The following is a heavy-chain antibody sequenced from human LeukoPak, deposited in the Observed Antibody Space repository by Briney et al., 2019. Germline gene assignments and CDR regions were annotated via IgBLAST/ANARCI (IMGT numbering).Heavy chain of an antibody. D-gene: IGHD3-3*01. CDR1: GGSISSSSYY. CDR2: IYYSGST. CDR3: AKNQRPRITIFGVVINDAFDI. J-gene: IGHJ3*02. Sequence: SETLSLTCTVSGGSISSSSYYWGWIRQPPGKGLEWIGSIYYSGSTYYNPSLKSRVTISVDTSKNQFSLKLSSVTAADTAVYYCAKNQRPRITIFGVVINDAFDIWGQGTMVTVSS. V-gene: IGHV4-39*07.